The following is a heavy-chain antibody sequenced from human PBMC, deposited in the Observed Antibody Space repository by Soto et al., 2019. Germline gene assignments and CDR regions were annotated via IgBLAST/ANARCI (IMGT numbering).Heavy chain of an antibody. D-gene: IGHD3-3*01. CDR1: GFTLTSSA. CDR3: VAVGEWFLPPF. V-gene: IGHV1-58*01. J-gene: IGHJ1*01. Sequence: AVKVSRKAAGFTLTSSAVQWLRQARGQRLEWIGWIVVGSGNINYVQKFQERVTITMEMYPSTAYVEVSSQRAGRRAGYYCVAVGEWFLPPFWGQGTLVTVSS. CDR2: IVVGSGNI.